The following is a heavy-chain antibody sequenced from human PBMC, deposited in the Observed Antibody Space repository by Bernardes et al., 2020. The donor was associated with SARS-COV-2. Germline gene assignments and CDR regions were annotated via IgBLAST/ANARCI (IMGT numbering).Heavy chain of an antibody. D-gene: IGHD1-26*01. CDR2: MSHNSGNT. J-gene: IGHJ6*02. V-gene: IGHV1-8*01. CDR3: AIMMVGPTNYYYYYGMDV. CDR1: GYTFTAYD. Sequence: ASVKVSCKTSGYTFTAYDISWVRQATGQGLEWMGWMSHNSGNTGYAQKFQGRVTMTRDTSISTAYMELTSLTSDDTAIYFCAIMMVGPTNYYYYYGMDVWGQGTTVTVSS.